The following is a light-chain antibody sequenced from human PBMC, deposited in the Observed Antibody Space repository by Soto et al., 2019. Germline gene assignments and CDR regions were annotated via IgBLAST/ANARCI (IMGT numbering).Light chain of an antibody. CDR3: CSYAGSGNYWS. Sequence: QSVLTQPASVSGSPGQSITISCTGTNNDVGAFNHVSWYQQHPVKAPKLIIFGVTERPSGVSNRFSGSKSGNTASLTISGLQAEDEGDYYCCSYAGSGNYWSFRGGTKLTVL. CDR2: GVT. J-gene: IGLJ2*01. V-gene: IGLV2-23*02. CDR1: NNDVGAFNH.